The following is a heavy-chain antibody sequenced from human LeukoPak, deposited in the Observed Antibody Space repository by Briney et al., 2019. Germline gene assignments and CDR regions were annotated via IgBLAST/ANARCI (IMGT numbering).Heavy chain of an antibody. J-gene: IGHJ3*02. CDR3: ARGSSWYRDAFDI. CDR1: GYTLTGYY. D-gene: IGHD6-13*01. Sequence: GASVKVSCKASGYTLTGYYMHWVRQAPGQGLEWMGRINPNSGGTNYAQKFQGRVTMTRDTSISTGYMELSRLRSDDTAVYYCARGSSWYRDAFDIWGQGTTVTVSS. V-gene: IGHV1-2*06. CDR2: INPNSGGT.